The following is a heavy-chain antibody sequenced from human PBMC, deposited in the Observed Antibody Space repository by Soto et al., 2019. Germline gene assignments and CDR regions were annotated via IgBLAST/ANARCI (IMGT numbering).Heavy chain of an antibody. CDR2: IHPSGRT. J-gene: IGHJ4*02. D-gene: IGHD2-21*02. V-gene: IGHV4-4*02. CDR1: GDSISSDKW. Sequence: QVQLKESGPGLVKPSATLSLTCAVSGDSISSDKWWRWVRQPPGKGLERIGEIHPSGRTNYNPSLKSRVTLLVEKAKNQVSLELSSMTAADTALYYGARGGDWQFEYWGQGTRVTVSS. CDR3: ARGGDWQFEY.